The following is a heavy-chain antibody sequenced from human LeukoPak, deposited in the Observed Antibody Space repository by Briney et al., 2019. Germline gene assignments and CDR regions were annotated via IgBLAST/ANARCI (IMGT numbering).Heavy chain of an antibody. CDR3: AKGGGNLQSYYFDS. CDR1: GFTFDDYA. Sequence: GGSLRLYCAASGFTFDDYAMYWVRQAPGKGLEWLSGISWNSGSMGYADSVRGRFTISRDNAKKSLYLQMNSLRVEDMALYYCAKGGGNLQSYYFDSWGQGTLVTVSS. J-gene: IGHJ4*02. CDR2: ISWNSGSM. V-gene: IGHV3-9*03. D-gene: IGHD2-15*01.